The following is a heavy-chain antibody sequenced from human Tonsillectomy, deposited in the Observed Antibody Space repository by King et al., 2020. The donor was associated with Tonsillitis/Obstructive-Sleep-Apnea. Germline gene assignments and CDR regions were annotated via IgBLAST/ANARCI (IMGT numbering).Heavy chain of an antibody. Sequence: VQLVEFGGGLVKPGGSLRLSCAASGFTFSDYYMSWIRQAPGKGLAWVAYISRRISYTNYAHSEKGPFTLSRDNANNSLYLQMNSLIAEDTAVYYCARGGRSYYDFWSGYSAPAAYWGQGTLVTVSS. CDR1: GFTFSDYY. J-gene: IGHJ4*02. V-gene: IGHV3-11*05. CDR3: ARGGRSYYDFWSGYSAPAAY. CDR2: ISRRISYT. D-gene: IGHD3-3*01.